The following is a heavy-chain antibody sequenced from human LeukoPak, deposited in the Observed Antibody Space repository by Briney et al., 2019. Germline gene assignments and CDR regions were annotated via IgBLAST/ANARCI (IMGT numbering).Heavy chain of an antibody. CDR2: ISGSGGST. Sequence: PGGSLRLSCGASGFTFSSYAMSWVRQAPGKGLEWVSAISGSGGSTYYADSVKGRFTISRNNSKNTLYLQMNSLRAEDTAVYYCAKGDSGWWKTAQYYFDYWGQGTLVTVSS. CDR3: AKGDSGWWKTAQYYFDY. V-gene: IGHV3-23*01. D-gene: IGHD6-19*01. CDR1: GFTFSSYA. J-gene: IGHJ4*02.